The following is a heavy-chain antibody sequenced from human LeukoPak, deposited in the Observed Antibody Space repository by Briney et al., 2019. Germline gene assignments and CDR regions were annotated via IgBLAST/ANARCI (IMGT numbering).Heavy chain of an antibody. CDR1: GSTFSSYE. J-gene: IGHJ4*02. CDR2: ISSSGSTI. CDR3: ARGRGGSYDY. Sequence: PGGSLRLPCAASGSTFSSYEMNWVRQAPGKGLEWVSYISSSGSTIYYADSVKGRFTISRDNAKNSLYLQMNSLRAEDTAVYYCARGRGGSYDYWGQGTLVTVAS. V-gene: IGHV3-48*03. D-gene: IGHD1-26*01.